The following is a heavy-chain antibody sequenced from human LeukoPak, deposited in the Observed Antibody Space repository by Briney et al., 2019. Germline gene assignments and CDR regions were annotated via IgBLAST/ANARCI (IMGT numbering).Heavy chain of an antibody. J-gene: IGHJ5*02. CDR2: ISAYNGNT. V-gene: IGHV1-18*01. CDR3: ARDPATECSNGVCYKASWFDP. Sequence: ASVKVSCKASGYTFTSYGISWVRQAPGQGLEWMGWISAYNGNTNYAQKLQGRVTMTTDTSTSTAYMELRSLRSDDTAVYYCARDPATECSNGVCYKASWFDPWGQGTLVTVSS. D-gene: IGHD2-8*01. CDR1: GYTFTSYG.